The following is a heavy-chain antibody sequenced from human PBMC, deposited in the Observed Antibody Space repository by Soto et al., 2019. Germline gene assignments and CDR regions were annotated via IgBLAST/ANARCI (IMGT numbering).Heavy chain of an antibody. CDR1: GGSISSYY. J-gene: IGHJ2*01. V-gene: IGHV4-59*01. Sequence: SETLSLTCSVSGGSISSYYWNWIRQPPGKGLEWIGYIYYSGSTNYNPSLRSRVTISVDTSKNQFSLKLSSVTAADTAVYYCARVRGGTYNWYFDLWGRGTRVTVSS. CDR2: IYYSGST. D-gene: IGHD1-26*01. CDR3: ARVRGGTYNWYFDL.